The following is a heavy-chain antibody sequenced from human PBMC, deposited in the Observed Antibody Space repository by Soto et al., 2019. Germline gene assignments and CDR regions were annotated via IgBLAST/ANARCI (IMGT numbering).Heavy chain of an antibody. CDR1: GGTFSSYA. D-gene: IGHD6-13*01. CDR2: IIPIFGTA. V-gene: IGHV1-69*13. CDR3: ARDRGAAGNFDY. J-gene: IGHJ4*02. Sequence: SVKVSCKASGGTFSSYAISWVRQAPGQGLEWMGGIIPIFGTANYAQKFQGRVTITADESTSTAYMELSSLRSEDTAVYYCARDRGAAGNFDYWGQGTLVTVSS.